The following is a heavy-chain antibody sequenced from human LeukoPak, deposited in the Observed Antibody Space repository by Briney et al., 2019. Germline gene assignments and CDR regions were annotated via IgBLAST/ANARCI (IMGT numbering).Heavy chain of an antibody. D-gene: IGHD6-13*01. Sequence: GGSLRLSCAASGFTFSNYWMSWVRQAQGKGLEWVANIRQDGSEEYSVDSVKGRFTISRDNAKSSLYLQMSSLRAEDTAVYYCARGSSWYDSTYYFDYWGQGTPVTVSS. CDR3: ARGSSWYDSTYYFDY. V-gene: IGHV3-7*02. CDR2: IRQDGSEE. J-gene: IGHJ4*02. CDR1: GFTFSNYW.